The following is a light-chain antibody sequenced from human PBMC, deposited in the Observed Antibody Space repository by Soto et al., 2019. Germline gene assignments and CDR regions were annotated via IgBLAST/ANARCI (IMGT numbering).Light chain of an antibody. CDR1: QGIGDT. CDR2: DTS. V-gene: IGKV3-15*01. CDR3: QPYNNWPLT. Sequence: EFGMRQSPATLPVSPGEGATLSCRASQGIGDTLAWYQHKPGQTPRLLIYDTSTRATGVPTRFSGSRSGAEFTLTINSLQSEDFAVYYCQPYNNWPLTFGGGTKVDIK. J-gene: IGKJ4*01.